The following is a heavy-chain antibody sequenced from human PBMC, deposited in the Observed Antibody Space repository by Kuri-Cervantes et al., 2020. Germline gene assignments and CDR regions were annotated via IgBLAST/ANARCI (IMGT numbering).Heavy chain of an antibody. CDR1: GGSISSYY. J-gene: IGHJ4*02. V-gene: IGHV4-59*12. D-gene: IGHD4-17*01. CDR3: ARERTDSADDYGDCVDSKEYYFDY. CDR2: IYYSGST. Sequence: SETLSLTGTVSGGSISSYYWSWIRQPPGKGLEWIGYIYYSGSTNYNPSLKSRVTISVDTSKNQFSLKLSSVTAADTAVYYCARERTDSADDYGDCVDSKEYYFDYWGQGTLVTVSS.